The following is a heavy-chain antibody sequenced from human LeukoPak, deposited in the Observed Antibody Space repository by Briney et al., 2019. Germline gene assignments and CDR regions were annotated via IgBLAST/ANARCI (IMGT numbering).Heavy chain of an antibody. CDR1: GFMFNKYG. Sequence: GGSLRLSCVASGFMFNKYGMSWVRQAPGKGLEWVSGISGSGGTTYYADSAKGRFTITRDNSKNTLYLRRSSLRVEDTAIYYCVKGSTAMVTYYFDYWGQGTLVTVSS. V-gene: IGHV3-23*01. D-gene: IGHD5-18*01. J-gene: IGHJ4*02. CDR2: ISGSGGTT. CDR3: VKGSTAMVTYYFDY.